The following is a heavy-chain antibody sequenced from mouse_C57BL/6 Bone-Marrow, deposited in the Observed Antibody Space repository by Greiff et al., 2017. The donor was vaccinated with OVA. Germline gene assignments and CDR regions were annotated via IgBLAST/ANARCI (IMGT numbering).Heavy chain of an antibody. CDR3: ARSGGYGSSYGGYYFDD. Sequence: EVQLQQSGPELVKPGASVKIPCKASGYTFTDYNMDWVKQSHGQSLEWIGDINPNNGGTIYNQKFKGKATLTVDKSSSTAYMELRSLTSEDTAVYYCARSGGYGSSYGGYYFDDWGQGTTLTVAS. CDR1: GYTFTDYN. J-gene: IGHJ2*01. V-gene: IGHV1-18*01. D-gene: IGHD1-1*01. CDR2: INPNNGGT.